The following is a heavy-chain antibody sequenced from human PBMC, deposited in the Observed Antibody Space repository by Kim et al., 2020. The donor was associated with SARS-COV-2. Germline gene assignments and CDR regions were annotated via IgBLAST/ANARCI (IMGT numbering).Heavy chain of an antibody. CDR1: GGSISSSDYY. CDR3: GGNGVTGGVCYFDP. V-gene: IGHV4-39*01. Sequence: SETLSLTCTVSGGSISSSDYYWGWIRQPPGKGLEWMGSIYYTGTTYYNPSLKSRVTISVNTSKNQSSLKLSSGTAATVFYCGGNGVTGGVCYFDPWGQG. CDR2: IYYTGTT. J-gene: IGHJ5*02. D-gene: IGHD2-8*02.